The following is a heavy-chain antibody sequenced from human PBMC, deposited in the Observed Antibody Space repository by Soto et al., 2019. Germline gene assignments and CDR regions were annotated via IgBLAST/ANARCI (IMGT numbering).Heavy chain of an antibody. CDR2: IYYSGST. CDR3: ARDREDYYGSGSYIYYGMDF. J-gene: IGHJ6*02. V-gene: IGHV4-59*01. Sequence: SETLSLTCTVSGGSISSYYWSWIRQPPGKGLEWIGYIYYSGSTSYNPSLKSRVTISVDTSKNQFSLKLSSVTAADTAAYYCARDREDYYGSGSYIYYGMDFWGQGTTVTVSS. D-gene: IGHD3-10*01. CDR1: GGSISSYY.